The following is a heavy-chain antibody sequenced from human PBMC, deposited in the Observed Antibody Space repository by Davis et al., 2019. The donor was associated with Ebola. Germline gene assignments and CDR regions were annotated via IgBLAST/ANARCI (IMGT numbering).Heavy chain of an antibody. D-gene: IGHD5-18*01. Sequence: GESLKISCTASGFSFSGYTMNWVRQAPGKGLEWVSYISSGSTYIYYADSVKGRFTISRDNAKNTLYLQMYSLRAEDTAVYYCASQEYSYGFSNPFNLWGQGTMVTVSS. CDR3: ASQEYSYGFSNPFNL. CDR1: GFSFSGYT. CDR2: ISSGSTYI. J-gene: IGHJ3*01. V-gene: IGHV3-21*01.